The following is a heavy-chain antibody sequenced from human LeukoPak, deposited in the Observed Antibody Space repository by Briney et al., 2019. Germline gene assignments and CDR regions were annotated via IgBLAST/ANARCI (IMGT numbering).Heavy chain of an antibody. CDR1: GFTFSSYA. Sequence: LAGGSLRLSCAASGFTFSSYAMNWVRQAPGKGLEWVSSIRGSGDSTYYADSVKGRLTISRDNSKNTLYLQISSLRAEDTAIYYCAKDGISGWYGNHFDFWGQGTLVTGSS. D-gene: IGHD6-19*01. CDR2: IRGSGDST. J-gene: IGHJ4*02. V-gene: IGHV3-23*01. CDR3: AKDGISGWYGNHFDF.